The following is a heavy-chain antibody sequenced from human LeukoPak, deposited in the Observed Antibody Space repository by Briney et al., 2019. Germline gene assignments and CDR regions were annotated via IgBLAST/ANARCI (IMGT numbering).Heavy chain of an antibody. CDR3: ARGGRGSSWFDN. J-gene: IGHJ4*02. CDR2: INKSGGST. V-gene: IGHV3-23*01. D-gene: IGHD6-13*01. Sequence: GGSLRLSCTASGFTFSSYAMSWVRQAPGKGLEWVSIINKSGGSTNYADSVKGRFTISRDNSENTLYLQVNSLRAGDTAVYYCARGGRGSSWFDNWGQGTLVTVSS. CDR1: GFTFSSYA.